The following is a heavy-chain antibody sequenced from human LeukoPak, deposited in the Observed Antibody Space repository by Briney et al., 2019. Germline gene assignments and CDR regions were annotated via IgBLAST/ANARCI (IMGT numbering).Heavy chain of an antibody. V-gene: IGHV3-23*01. J-gene: IGHJ4*02. CDR3: AKRGVVIRVILVGFHKEAYYFDS. D-gene: IGHD3-22*01. CDR1: GITLSNYG. CDR2: ISDTGGRT. Sequence: GGSLRLSCAVSGITLSNYGMTWVRQAPGKGLEWVAGISDTGGRTSYADSVKGRFTISRDNPKNTLYLQMNSLRAEDTAVYFCAKRGVVIRVILVGFHKEAYYFDSWGQGALVTVSS.